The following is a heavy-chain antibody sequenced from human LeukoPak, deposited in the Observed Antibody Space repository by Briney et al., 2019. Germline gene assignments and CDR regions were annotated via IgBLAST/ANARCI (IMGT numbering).Heavy chain of an antibody. D-gene: IGHD1-26*01. V-gene: IGHV3-23*01. J-gene: IGHJ4*02. CDR2: ISPGADIT. CDR3: AKLREWELPDLFDY. Sequence: GGSLRLSCAASGFTFSIYGMNWVRQAPGKGLEWVSGISPGADITYYVDSVKGRFTISRDNSKNTVYLQMNSLRAEDTAVYYCAKLREWELPDLFDYWGQGTLVTVSS. CDR1: GFTFSIYG.